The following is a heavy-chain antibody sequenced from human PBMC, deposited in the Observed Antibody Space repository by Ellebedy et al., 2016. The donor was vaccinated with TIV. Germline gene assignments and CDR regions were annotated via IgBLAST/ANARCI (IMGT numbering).Heavy chain of an antibody. CDR3: ARGPDPVTIDF. Sequence: AASVKVSCKTSGYTFIYNYIHWVRQAPGQGLEWIGWPNPNSGVTTYAQRSQGRVTLTRDTSIATAYIEVGTLRSDDTAVYYCARGPDPVTIDFWGQGTLVTVSS. CDR2: PNPNSGVT. CDR1: GYTFIYNY. D-gene: IGHD4-17*01. J-gene: IGHJ4*02. V-gene: IGHV1-2*02.